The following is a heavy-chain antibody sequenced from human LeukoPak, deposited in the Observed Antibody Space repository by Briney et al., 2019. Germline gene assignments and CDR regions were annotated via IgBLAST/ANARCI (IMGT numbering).Heavy chain of an antibody. J-gene: IGHJ4*02. D-gene: IGHD1-26*01. V-gene: IGHV4-4*02. Sequence: ASETLSLTCAVSGGFITTTNWWSWVRQPPGKGLEWIGEVHLSGATNYNPSLESRVSMSIDKSKNHLSLEVTSVTAADTAIYYCTRESGAFSPFGFWGQGTLLTVSS. CDR1: GGFITTTNW. CDR2: VHLSGAT. CDR3: TRESGAFSPFGF.